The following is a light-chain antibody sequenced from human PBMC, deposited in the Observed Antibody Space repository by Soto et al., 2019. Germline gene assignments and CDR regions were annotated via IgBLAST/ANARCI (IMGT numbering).Light chain of an antibody. Sequence: DIHMTHSPSTLPASVGDRVTITCRASQSISNWLALYQQKPGKAPKLLIYKASTLKSGVPSRFSGSGSGTEFTLTISSLQPDDFATYYCQHYNSYSEAFGQGTKV. CDR2: KAS. J-gene: IGKJ1*01. CDR1: QSISNW. V-gene: IGKV1-5*03. CDR3: QHYNSYSEA.